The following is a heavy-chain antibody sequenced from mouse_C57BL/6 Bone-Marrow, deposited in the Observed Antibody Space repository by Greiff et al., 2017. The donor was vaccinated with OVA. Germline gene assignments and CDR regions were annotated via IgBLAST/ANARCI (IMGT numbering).Heavy chain of an antibody. CDR1: GYAFSSSW. J-gene: IGHJ2*01. CDR2: IYPGDGDT. CDR3: ATGTKGAFDY. D-gene: IGHD4-1*01. Sequence: QVQLQQSGPELVKPGASVKISCKASGYAFSSSWMNWVKQRPGKGLEWIGRIYPGDGDTNYNGKFKGKATLTADKSSSTAYMQLSSLTSEDSAVYFCATGTKGAFDYWGQGTTLTVSS. V-gene: IGHV1-82*01.